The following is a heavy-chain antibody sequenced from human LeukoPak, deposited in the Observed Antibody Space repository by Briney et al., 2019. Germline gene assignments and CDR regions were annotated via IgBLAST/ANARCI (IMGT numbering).Heavy chain of an antibody. Sequence: PSETLSLTCTVSGGSISSYNWSWIRQPPGKGLEWIGYIYYSGSTNYNPSLKSRVTISVDTSKNQFSLKLSSVTAADTAVYYCAREAVAGTTFDYWGQGTLVTVSS. V-gene: IGHV4-59*01. CDR3: AREAVAGTTFDY. J-gene: IGHJ4*02. D-gene: IGHD6-19*01. CDR1: GGSISSYN. CDR2: IYYSGST.